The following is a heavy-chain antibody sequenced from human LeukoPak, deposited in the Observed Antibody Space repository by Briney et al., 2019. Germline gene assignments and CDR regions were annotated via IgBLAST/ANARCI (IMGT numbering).Heavy chain of an antibody. Sequence: PSETLSLTCTVSGGSISSYYWSWIRQPAGKGLEWIGRIYTSGSTNYNPSLKSRVTMSVDTSKNQFSLKLSSVTAADTAVYYCARNSDYYDSSGLDYWGQGTLVTVSS. CDR1: GGSISSYY. CDR3: ARNSDYYDSSGLDY. J-gene: IGHJ4*02. D-gene: IGHD3-22*01. V-gene: IGHV4-4*07. CDR2: IYTSGST.